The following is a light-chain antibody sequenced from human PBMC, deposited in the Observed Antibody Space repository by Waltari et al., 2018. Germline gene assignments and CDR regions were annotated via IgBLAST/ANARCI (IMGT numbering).Light chain of an antibody. CDR3: HQRGVWPPT. CDR2: VVS. V-gene: IGKV3-11*01. J-gene: IGKJ2*01. CDR1: ENVYNY. Sequence: EIVLTQSPATLSLSPGEGATLSCRASENVYNYLAWYQQRPGQAPRLLIYVVSNGATGIPARFSGSGSGTDFTLSISSLEPEDFAVYYCHQRGVWPPTFGQGTKLQVK.